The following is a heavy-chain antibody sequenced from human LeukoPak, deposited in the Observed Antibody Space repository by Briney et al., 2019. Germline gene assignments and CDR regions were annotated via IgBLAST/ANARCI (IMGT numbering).Heavy chain of an antibody. J-gene: IGHJ3*01. CDR2: ISSSSSYI. Sequence: GGSLRLSCAASGFTFSSYNMNWVRQAPGKGLEWVSSISSSSSYIYYADSVKGRFTISRDNAENSLYLQMNSLRAEDTAVYHCARDLAAYSSGWYFLWGQGTMVTVSS. CDR1: GFTFSSYN. CDR3: ARDLAAYSSGWYFL. V-gene: IGHV3-21*01. D-gene: IGHD6-19*01.